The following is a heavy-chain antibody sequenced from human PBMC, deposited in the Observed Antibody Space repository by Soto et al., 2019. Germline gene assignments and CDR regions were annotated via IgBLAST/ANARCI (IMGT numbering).Heavy chain of an antibody. CDR2: IYYSGTT. D-gene: IGHD2-15*01. J-gene: IGHJ6*02. CDR3: ARHVPYCSDSSHCAYGLDV. CDR1: GGSISSYY. V-gene: IGHV4-59*08. Sequence: QVQLQESGPGLVRPSETLSLICTVSGGSISSYYWSWIRQPPGKGLEWIGYIYYSGTTRYNPSLTSRVTISVDTSKNQFSLTLSSLPAADTAVYHCARHVPYCSDSSHCAYGLDVWGQGTTVTVSS.